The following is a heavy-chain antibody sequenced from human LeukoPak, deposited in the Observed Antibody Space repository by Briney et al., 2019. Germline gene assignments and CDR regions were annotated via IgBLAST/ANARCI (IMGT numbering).Heavy chain of an antibody. CDR1: GFTFRMYW. J-gene: IGHJ4*02. CDR2: IKQDGSEK. CDR3: ARDGIVDWSFDY. Sequence: GSLRLSCAVSGFTFRMYWMSWVSQAPGKGLEWVANIKQDGSEKYYVDSVKGRFTISRDNAKNLLYLQMNSLRAEDTAVYYCARDGIVDWSFDYWGPGTLVTVSS. D-gene: IGHD3/OR15-3a*01. V-gene: IGHV3-7*01.